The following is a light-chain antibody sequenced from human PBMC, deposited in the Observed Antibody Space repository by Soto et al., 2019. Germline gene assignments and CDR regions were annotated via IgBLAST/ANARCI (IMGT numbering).Light chain of an antibody. Sequence: VLTQSPGTLSSSPGGRVSLSCRASQIVSNNYLAWYQQKSGQAPRLLIFGASNRATGIPARFSGSGPGTDFTLTISGLELEDFAIYSCQQYSGSVLTFGGGTKV. CDR1: QIVSNNY. CDR2: GAS. J-gene: IGKJ4*01. V-gene: IGKV3-20*01. CDR3: QQYSGSVLT.